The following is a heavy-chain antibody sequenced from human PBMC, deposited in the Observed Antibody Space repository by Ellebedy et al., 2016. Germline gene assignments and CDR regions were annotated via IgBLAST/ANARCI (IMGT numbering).Heavy chain of an antibody. J-gene: IGHJ4*02. CDR2: LYSGGTI. CDR3: AKGNAIPGPEPLDF. Sequence: GESLKISCAASGFTVSGNYMSWVRQAPGKGLEWVSTLYSGGTILYADSVKGRFTISRDNSKNTLYLQMNSLTVEDTAVYYCAKGNAIPGPEPLDFWGQGTLVTDSS. D-gene: IGHD1-14*01. CDR1: GFTVSGNY. V-gene: IGHV3-66*01.